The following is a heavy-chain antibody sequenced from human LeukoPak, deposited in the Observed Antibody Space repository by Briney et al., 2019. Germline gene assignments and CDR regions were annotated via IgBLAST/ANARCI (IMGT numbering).Heavy chain of an antibody. CDR3: ARAPTVTTLGYFDY. CDR2: IWYDGSNK. CDR1: GFTFSSYG. D-gene: IGHD4-17*01. V-gene: IGHV3-33*01. Sequence: PGGSLRPSCAASGFTFSSYGMHWVLQAPGEGLEWVAVIWYDGSNKYYADSVKGRFTISRDNSKNTLYLQTNSLRAEDTAVYYCARAPTVTTLGYFDYCGQGTLVTVSS. J-gene: IGHJ4*02.